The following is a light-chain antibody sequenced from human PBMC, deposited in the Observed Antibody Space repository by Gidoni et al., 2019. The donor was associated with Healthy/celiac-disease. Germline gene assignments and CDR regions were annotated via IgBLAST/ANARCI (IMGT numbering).Light chain of an antibody. J-gene: IGKJ4*01. CDR2: AAS. CDR3: QQSYSTLT. Sequence: DIQMTQSPSSLSASVVDRVTITCRASQSISSYLNWYQQKPGNAQKLLIYAASSLQSGVPSRFSGSGSGTDFTITISSLQPEDFATYYCQQSYSTLTFGGGTKVEIK. V-gene: IGKV1-39*01. CDR1: QSISSY.